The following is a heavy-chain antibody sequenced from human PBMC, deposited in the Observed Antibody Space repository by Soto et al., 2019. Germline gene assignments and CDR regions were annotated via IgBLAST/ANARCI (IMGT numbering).Heavy chain of an antibody. CDR2: LIPIFGTA. V-gene: IGHV1-69*13. CDR1: GGTFSNYA. CDR3: ARRLMSGRQDDPGRHAFDI. Sequence: ASVKVSCKASGGTFSNYAIAWVRQAPGQGLEWMGGLIPIFGTANYAQKFQGRVTITAVESTSTAYMELSSLRSEDTAVYYCARRLMSGRQDDPGRHAFDIWGQGTMVTVSS. D-gene: IGHD1-26*01. J-gene: IGHJ3*02.